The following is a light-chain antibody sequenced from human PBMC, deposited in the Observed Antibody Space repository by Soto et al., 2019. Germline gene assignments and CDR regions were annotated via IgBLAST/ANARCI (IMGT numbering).Light chain of an antibody. CDR3: QAWDSGIVV. CDR1: TLGDKY. CDR2: QDS. V-gene: IGLV3-1*01. J-gene: IGLJ2*01. Sequence: SYELTQPPSVSVSPGQTASITCSGDTLGDKYACWYQQKPGQSPVLVIYQDSKRPSGIAERFSGSNSGNTATLTIGGTQAMDEADYYCQAWDSGIVVFGGGTKLTVL.